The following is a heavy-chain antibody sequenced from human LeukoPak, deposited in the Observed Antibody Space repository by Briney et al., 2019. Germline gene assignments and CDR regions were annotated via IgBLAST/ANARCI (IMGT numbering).Heavy chain of an antibody. Sequence: GGSLRLSCAASGFTFSNYAMSWVRQAPGEGLEWVSAISGSGDSTYYADSVKGRFTISRDNSKNTLYLQMNSLRAEDTAVYYCAKGYGSSTYSALDYWGQGTLVTVSS. D-gene: IGHD2-2*01. V-gene: IGHV3-23*01. CDR1: GFTFSNYA. CDR3: AKGYGSSTYSALDY. CDR2: ISGSGDST. J-gene: IGHJ4*02.